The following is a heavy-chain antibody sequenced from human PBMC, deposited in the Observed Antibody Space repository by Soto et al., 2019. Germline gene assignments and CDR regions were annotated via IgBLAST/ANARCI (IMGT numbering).Heavy chain of an antibody. CDR2: IRSKAYGGTT. D-gene: IGHD3-9*01. Sequence: FLGLSSTASGFTFGDYSMSGVRQAPGKGLEWVGFIRSKAYGGTTEYAASVKGRFTISRDDSKSIAYLQMNSLKTEDTAVYYCTRDGTAWGSFDWLFLMDVWGQRTTVTVSS. V-gene: IGHV3-49*04. CDR3: TRDGTAWGSFDWLFLMDV. J-gene: IGHJ6*02. CDR1: GFTFGDYS.